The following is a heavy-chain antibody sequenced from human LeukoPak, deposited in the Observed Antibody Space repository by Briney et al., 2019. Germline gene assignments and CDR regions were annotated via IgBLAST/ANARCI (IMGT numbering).Heavy chain of an antibody. D-gene: IGHD3-22*01. J-gene: IGHJ4*02. Sequence: GGSLRLSCAASGFTFSTYSMNWVRQAPGKGLEWVSCISSSSSYIYYTDSVKGRFTISRDNAKNSLTLQMNSLRAEDTAVYYCARDLKYYDSSGFDYWGQGTLVTVSS. CDR1: GFTFSTYS. CDR3: ARDLKYYDSSGFDY. CDR2: ISSSSSYI. V-gene: IGHV3-21*01.